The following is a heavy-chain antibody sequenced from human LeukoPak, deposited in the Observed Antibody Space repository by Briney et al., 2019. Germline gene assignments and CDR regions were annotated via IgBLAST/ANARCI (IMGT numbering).Heavy chain of an antibody. CDR3: GRGHWGLDY. J-gene: IGHJ4*02. V-gene: IGHV3-11*04. Sequence: GGSLRLSCAASGFTFSDSYMTWIRQAPGKGLEWVSYISNSGSTIYYADSVKGRFTISRDNAMSSLYMQMNSLRAEDTAVYYCGRGHWGLDYWGQGTLVTVSS. CDR1: GFTFSDSY. D-gene: IGHD7-27*01. CDR2: ISNSGSTI.